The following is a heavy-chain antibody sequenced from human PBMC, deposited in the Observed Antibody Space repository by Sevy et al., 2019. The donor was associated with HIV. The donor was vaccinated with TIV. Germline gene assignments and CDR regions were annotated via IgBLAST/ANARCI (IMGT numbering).Heavy chain of an antibody. D-gene: IGHD2-8*01. CDR1: GGSISGFF. V-gene: IGHV4-59*01. CDR3: ARYYFPNNVCNGFDY. Sequence: SETLSLTCTVSGGSISGFFWSWIRQPPGKGLEWIGYIHYSGSTNYNPSLKSRVTISVDMSKNLFSLRLSSVAAADTAVYYCARYYFPNNVCNGFDYWGRGTLVTVSS. J-gene: IGHJ4*02. CDR2: IHYSGST.